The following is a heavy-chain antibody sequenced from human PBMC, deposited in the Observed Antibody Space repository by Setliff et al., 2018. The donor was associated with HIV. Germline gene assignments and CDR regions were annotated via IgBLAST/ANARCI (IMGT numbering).Heavy chain of an antibody. CDR2: FDPEAGEI. D-gene: IGHD6-19*01. CDR3: ATHPPYRSAWYMRS. CDR1: GFTLNELS. V-gene: IGHV1-24*01. J-gene: IGHJ5*02. Sequence: GASVKVSCKISGFTLNELSIQWVRQAPAKGLEWMGGFDPEAGEIIYAQKFQGRVTMTEDTSTDTAYMDLSSLRSEDTAVYYCATHPPYRSAWYMRSWGQGTLVTVLL.